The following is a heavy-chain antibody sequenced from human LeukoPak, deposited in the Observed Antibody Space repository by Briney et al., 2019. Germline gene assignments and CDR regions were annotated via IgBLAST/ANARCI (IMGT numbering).Heavy chain of an antibody. CDR2: ITGGDWST. V-gene: IGHV3-23*01. D-gene: IGHD6-19*01. Sequence: GGSLRLSCAASGFTFGSYAMTWVRQAPGKGLEWVSVITGGDWSTYYADSVRGRFTISRDNSKNTLYLQMNSLRAEDTAVYYCAKNRGSGVAGTGGVESWGQGTLVTVSS. CDR1: GFTFGSYA. J-gene: IGHJ4*02. CDR3: AKNRGSGVAGTGGVES.